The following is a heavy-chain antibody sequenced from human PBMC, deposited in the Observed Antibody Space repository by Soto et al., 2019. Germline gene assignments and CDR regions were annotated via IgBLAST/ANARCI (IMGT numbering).Heavy chain of an antibody. Sequence: EVQLLESGGGLVQPGGSLGLSCAASGYTFSSYAMSWVRQAPVKGLEWVSAISGSGGSTYYADSVKGRFTISRDNAKNTLYLQMNSLRAEDTAVYYCAQLRQLDGDYWGQGTLVTVSS. CDR3: AQLRQLDGDY. D-gene: IGHD6-13*01. J-gene: IGHJ4*02. V-gene: IGHV3-23*01. CDR1: GYTFSSYA. CDR2: ISGSGGST.